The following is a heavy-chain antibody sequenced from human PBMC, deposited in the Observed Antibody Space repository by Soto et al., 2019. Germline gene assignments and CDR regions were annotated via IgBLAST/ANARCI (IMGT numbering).Heavy chain of an antibody. CDR2: ISQSGNT. CDR1: SGSFSGYY. D-gene: IGHD6-6*01. Sequence: SETPSLTCSIYSGSFSGYYCSWIRQPPGKGLEWIGEISQSGNTNYSPSLKSRVSISIDTSKKQFSLNLASVSAADTAVYYCARAPKVSGSSQTRPDFWGQGTLVTVSS. V-gene: IGHV4-34*01. CDR3: ARAPKVSGSSQTRPDF. J-gene: IGHJ4*02.